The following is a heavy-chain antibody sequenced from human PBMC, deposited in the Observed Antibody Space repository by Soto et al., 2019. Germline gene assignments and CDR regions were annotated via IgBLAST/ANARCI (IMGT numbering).Heavy chain of an antibody. J-gene: IGHJ4*02. D-gene: IGHD1-26*01. V-gene: IGHV3-33*01. CDR3: AGGTYYFNY. CDR1: GFTFSNYG. Sequence: QVQLVESGGDVVQPGRSLRLSCAASGFTFSNYGMHWARQAPGKGLEWVAAILYDGSNKYYADSVKGRFTISRDNSKNTLYLQMNSLRAEDTAVYYCAGGTYYFNYCGLGTLFTVSS. CDR2: ILYDGSNK.